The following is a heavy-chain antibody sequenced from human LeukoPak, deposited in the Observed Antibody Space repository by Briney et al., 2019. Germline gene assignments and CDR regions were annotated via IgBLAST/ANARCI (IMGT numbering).Heavy chain of an antibody. CDR2: IYYSGST. V-gene: IGHV4-59*01. CDR3: ARDSDSRGFDI. CDR1: GGSISSYY. D-gene: IGHD2-15*01. J-gene: IGHJ3*02. Sequence: SETLSLTCTVSGGSISSYYWSWIRQPPGKGLEWIGYIYYSGSTNYNPSLKSRVTISVDTSKNQFSLKLSSVTAADTAVYYCARDSDSRGFDIWGQGTMVTVSS.